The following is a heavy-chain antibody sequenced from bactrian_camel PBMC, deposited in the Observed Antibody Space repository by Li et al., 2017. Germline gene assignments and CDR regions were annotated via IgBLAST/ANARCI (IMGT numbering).Heavy chain of an antibody. J-gene: IGHJ4*01. CDR1: ATAWSMKC. CDR3: ASGDFVPCDIGTLIATRDSLI. CDR2: IDSNSVT. Sequence: HVQLVESGGGSVQAGGSLRLACPASATAWSMKCLGWIRQAAGSGREGVAVIDSNSVTKYTESAKGRFVISKDPVKRTVYLQMNDLKPEDTAMYFCASGDFVPCDIGTLIATRDSLIIGVRGPRSPSP. V-gene: IGHV3S53*01. D-gene: IGHD2*01.